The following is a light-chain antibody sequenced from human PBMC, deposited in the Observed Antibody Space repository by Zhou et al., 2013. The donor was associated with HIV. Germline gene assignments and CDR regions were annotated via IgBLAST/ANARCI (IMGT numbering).Light chain of an antibody. V-gene: IGKV1-16*02. Sequence: DIQMTQSPSSLSASLGDRVTITCRASQGIRNSLAWYQQKPGKAPKALIYPASSLQSGVPSKFSGSGSGTDFTLTISSLQSEDFATYYCVQYYAYPFTFGQGTRLEIK. CDR3: VQYYAYPFT. CDR1: QGIRNS. CDR2: PAS. J-gene: IGKJ5*01.